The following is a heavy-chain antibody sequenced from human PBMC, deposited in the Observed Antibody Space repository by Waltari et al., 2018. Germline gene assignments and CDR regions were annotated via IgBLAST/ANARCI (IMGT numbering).Heavy chain of an antibody. CDR3: ARVSTLPHCSSTSCYGWYWDY. D-gene: IGHD2-2*01. CDR1: AFTFSNFA. Sequence: EVQLVESGGGLVQPGGSLRLSCTASAFTFSNFAMSWVRQAPGKGPEGVSLISQRGGNTYYGDFVKGRFTISRDNSKNTLYLQMNSLKADDTAVYYCARVSTLPHCSSTSCYGWYWDYWGRGTLVTVSS. V-gene: IGHV3-23*04. CDR2: ISQRGGNT. J-gene: IGHJ4*02.